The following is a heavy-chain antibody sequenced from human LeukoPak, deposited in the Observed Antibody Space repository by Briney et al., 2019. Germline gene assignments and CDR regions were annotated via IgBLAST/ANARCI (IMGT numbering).Heavy chain of an antibody. J-gene: IGHJ3*02. Sequence: SVKVSCKASGGTFSSYAISWVRQAPGQGLEWMGRIIPILGIANYAQKFQGRVTITADKSTSTAYMELSSLRSEDTAVYYCARLTTLGSNDAFDIWGQGTMVTVSS. D-gene: IGHD2/OR15-2a*01. V-gene: IGHV1-69*04. CDR2: IIPILGIA. CDR3: ARLTTLGSNDAFDI. CDR1: GGTFSSYA.